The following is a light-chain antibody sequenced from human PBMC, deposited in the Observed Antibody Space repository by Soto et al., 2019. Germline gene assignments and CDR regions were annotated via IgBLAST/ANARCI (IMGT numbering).Light chain of an antibody. V-gene: IGLV2-14*01. CDR1: SSDVGDYNY. Sequence: QSVLTQPASVSGSPGQSITISCTGTSSDVGDYNYVSWYQQHPGKAPKLMIYEVSNRPSGVSNRFSGSKSSNTASLTISGLQAEDEADYYCSSYTSTLEVFGTGTKVTVL. CDR3: SSYTSTLEV. J-gene: IGLJ1*01. CDR2: EVS.